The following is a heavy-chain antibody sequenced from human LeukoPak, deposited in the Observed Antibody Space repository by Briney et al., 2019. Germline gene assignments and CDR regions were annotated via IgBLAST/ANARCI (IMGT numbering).Heavy chain of an antibody. J-gene: IGHJ4*02. Sequence: ASVKVSCKASGYTFTSYYMHWVRQAPGQGLEWMGIINPSGGSTSYAQKFQGRVTMTRDTSTSTVYMELSSLRSEDTAVYYCARECWAPYSTSQALGFDYWLRGTLVTVSS. CDR3: ARECWAPYSTSQALGFDY. V-gene: IGHV1-46*01. D-gene: IGHD6-13*01. CDR2: INPSGGST. CDR1: GYTFTSYY.